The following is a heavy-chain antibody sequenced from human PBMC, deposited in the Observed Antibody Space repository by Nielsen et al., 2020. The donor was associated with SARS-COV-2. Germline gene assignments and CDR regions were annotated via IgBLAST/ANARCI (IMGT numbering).Heavy chain of an antibody. CDR2: INAGNGNT. V-gene: IGHV1-3*01. CDR3: ARTPYYDFWSGYYISAGTYYYYYGMDV. J-gene: IGHJ6*02. D-gene: IGHD3-3*01. CDR1: GYTFTSYA. Sequence: ASVKVSCKASGYTFTSYAMHWVRQAPGQRLEWMGWINAGNGNTKYSQKFQGRVTITRDTSASTAYMELSSLRSEDTAVYYCARTPYYDFWSGYYISAGTYYYYYGMDVWGQGTTVTVSS.